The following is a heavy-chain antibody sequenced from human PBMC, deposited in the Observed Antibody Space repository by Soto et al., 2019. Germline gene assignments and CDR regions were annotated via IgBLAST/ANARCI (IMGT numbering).Heavy chain of an antibody. Sequence: GGSLRLSCAGSGFTFSSYALSWVRQAPGEGLEWVSGSSGSGGSTYYADSVKGRFTISRDNSKNTLYLQMNSLRAEDTAIYYCAKLSGSYYDYWGQGTLVTVSS. CDR2: SSGSGGST. CDR1: GFTFSSYA. V-gene: IGHV3-23*01. CDR3: AKLSGSYYDY. J-gene: IGHJ4*02. D-gene: IGHD1-26*01.